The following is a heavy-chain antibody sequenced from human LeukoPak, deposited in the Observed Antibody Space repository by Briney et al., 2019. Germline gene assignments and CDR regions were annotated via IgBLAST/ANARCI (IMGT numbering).Heavy chain of an antibody. D-gene: IGHD2-21*01. CDR2: IYYSGST. V-gene: IGHV4-39*01. CDR3: ARRVRDYYYYMDV. J-gene: IGHJ6*03. CDR1: GGSISSSSYY. Sequence: SETLSLTCTVSGGSISSSSYYWGWIRQPPGKGLEWIGSIYYSGSTYYSPSLKSRVTISVDTSKNQFSLKLSSVTAADTAVYYCARRVRDYYYYMDVWGKGTTVTISS.